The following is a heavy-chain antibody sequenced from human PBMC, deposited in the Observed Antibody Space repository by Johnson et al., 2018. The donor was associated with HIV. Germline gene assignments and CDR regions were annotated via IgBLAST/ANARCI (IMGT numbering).Heavy chain of an antibody. J-gene: IGHJ3*02. CDR2: ISYDGSNK. Sequence: QVQLVESGGGVVQPGRSLRLSCAASGFTFSSYGMHWVRQAPGKGLEWVAVISYDGSNKYYADSVKGRFTISRDNSKNTLYLQMNSLRAEDTAVNYCARGSGSSDAFDIWGQGTMVTVS. V-gene: IGHV3-30*03. CDR3: ARGSGSSDAFDI. D-gene: IGHD1-26*01. CDR1: GFTFSSYG.